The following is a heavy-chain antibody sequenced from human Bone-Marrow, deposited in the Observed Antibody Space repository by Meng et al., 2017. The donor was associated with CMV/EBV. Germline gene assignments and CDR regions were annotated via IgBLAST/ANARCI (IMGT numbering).Heavy chain of an antibody. J-gene: IGHJ5*02. CDR1: GGSISSSSYY. D-gene: IGHD3-22*01. Sequence: GSLRLSCTVSGGSISSSSYYWGWIRQPPGKGLEWIGSIYYSRSTYYNPSLKSRVTISVDTSKNQFSLKLSSVTAADTAVYYCARGEWHSYYDSSGYYRNWFDPWGQGTLVTVSS. CDR2: IYYSRST. CDR3: ARGEWHSYYDSSGYYRNWFDP. V-gene: IGHV4-39*07.